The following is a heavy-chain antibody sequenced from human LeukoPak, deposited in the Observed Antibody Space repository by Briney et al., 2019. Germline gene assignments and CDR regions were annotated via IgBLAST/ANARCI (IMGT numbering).Heavy chain of an antibody. D-gene: IGHD3-9*01. J-gene: IGHJ4*02. Sequence: ASVRVSCKASGYTFTGYFMHWVRQAAGQGLDWMGWINPNTGGTKYAQKFQGRVTMTRNKSIGTAYMEMSTVTSDDTAVYFCARVHATGYFSLDLGYCGQGTLVTVSS. CDR2: INPNTGGT. CDR1: GYTFTGYF. CDR3: ARVHATGYFSLDLGY. V-gene: IGHV1-2*02.